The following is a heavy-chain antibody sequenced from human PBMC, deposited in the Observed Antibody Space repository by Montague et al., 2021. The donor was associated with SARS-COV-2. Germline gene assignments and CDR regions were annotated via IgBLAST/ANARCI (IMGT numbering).Heavy chain of an antibody. CDR1: GXSVSSGSYY. CDR2: IDYSGST. V-gene: IGHV4-61*01. D-gene: IGHD3-3*01. Sequence: SETLSLTCIVSGXSVSSGSYYWSWIRQPPGKGLEWIGYIDYSGSTNYNPSLKSRVTISVDTSKNQFSLKLSSVTAADTAVYYCARDLWRITIFGVVTRYGLDVWGQGTTVTVSS. J-gene: IGHJ6*02. CDR3: ARDLWRITIFGVVTRYGLDV.